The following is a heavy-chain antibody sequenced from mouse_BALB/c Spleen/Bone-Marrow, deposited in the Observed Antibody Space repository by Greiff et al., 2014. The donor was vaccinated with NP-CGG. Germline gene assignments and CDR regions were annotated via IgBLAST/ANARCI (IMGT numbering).Heavy chain of an antibody. CDR2: IDPANGNT. CDR3: ARYDYGRYFHV. D-gene: IGHD1-1*01. V-gene: IGHV14-3*02. Sequence: GQPQQSGAELVKPGASGKLFFTASCFNIKDTYMHWGEERPEQGLEGIGRIDPANGNTKYDPKFQGKATITADTSSNTAYLQLSSLTSEDTAVYYCARYDYGRYFHVWGAGPRSPSPQ. CDR1: CFNIKDTY. J-gene: IGHJ1*01.